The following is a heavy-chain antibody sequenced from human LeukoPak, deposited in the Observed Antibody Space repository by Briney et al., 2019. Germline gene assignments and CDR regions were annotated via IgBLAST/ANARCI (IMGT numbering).Heavy chain of an antibody. J-gene: IGHJ3*01. CDR3: ARDIQLST. Sequence: GGSLRLSCAASGFTFSSSAMSWVRQAPGKGLEWVSLISHTGGNAYYADSVRGRFAISRDNSKNTLYLQMNSLRAEDTAIYYCARDIQLSTWGLGTMVTVSS. CDR1: GFTFSSSA. CDR2: ISHTGGNA. D-gene: IGHD5-24*01. V-gene: IGHV3-23*01.